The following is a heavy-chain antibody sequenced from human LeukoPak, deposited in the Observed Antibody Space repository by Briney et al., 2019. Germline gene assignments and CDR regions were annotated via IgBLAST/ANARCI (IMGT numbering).Heavy chain of an antibody. CDR2: IYYSGST. V-gene: IGHV4-31*03. CDR3: VRVVPPRGAFDI. Sequence: PSETLSLTCTVSGGSISSGGYYWSWVRQHPGKGLEWIGYIYYSGSTYYNPSLKSRVTISVDTSKNQFSLKLSSVTAADTAVYYCVRVVPPRGAFDIWGQGTMVTVSS. D-gene: IGHD6-13*01. J-gene: IGHJ3*02. CDR1: GGSISSGGYY.